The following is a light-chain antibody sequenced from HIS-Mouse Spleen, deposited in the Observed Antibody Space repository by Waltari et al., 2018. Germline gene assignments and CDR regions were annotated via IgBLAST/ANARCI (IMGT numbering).Light chain of an antibody. CDR3: CSYAGSSWV. CDR2: EVS. Sequence: QSALTQPRSVSGSPGQSVTISCTGTSSDVGGYNYVSWYQQHPGKAPKLMIYEVSKRPSGVPARFSGSKSGNTASLTISGLQAEDEADYYCCSYAGSSWVFGGGTKLTVL. V-gene: IGLV2-11*01. J-gene: IGLJ3*02. CDR1: SSDVGGYNY.